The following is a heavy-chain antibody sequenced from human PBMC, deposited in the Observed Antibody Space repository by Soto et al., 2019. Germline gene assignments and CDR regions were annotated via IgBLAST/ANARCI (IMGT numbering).Heavy chain of an antibody. Sequence: EVQLVESGGGLVKPGGSLRLSCAASAFTFSNAWMNWVRQAPGTGLEWVGRIKSKGDGGTTDYAAFVKGRFTISRDDSTSTLYLHMNSLKTEDTAVYYCTTMVPWGWKYWGTGTLVPVYS. J-gene: IGHJ4*02. V-gene: IGHV3-15*07. D-gene: IGHD3-10*01. CDR3: TTMVPWGWKY. CDR1: AFTFSNAW. CDR2: IKSKGDGGTT.